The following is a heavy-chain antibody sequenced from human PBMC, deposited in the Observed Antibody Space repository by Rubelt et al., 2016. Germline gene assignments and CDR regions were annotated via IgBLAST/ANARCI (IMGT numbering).Heavy chain of an antibody. V-gene: IGHV4-61*01. D-gene: IGHD6-19*01. CDR1: GGSVSSGSYY. CDR2: IYYRGST. CDR3: ATGIAVAGVDY. Sequence: QVQLQESGPGLVKPSETLSLTCTVSGGSVSSGSYYWSWIRQPPGKGLEWIGYIYYRGSTKYNPSPKSRLTISVTPAKNQFSRRLSPVTAADTAGYYCATGIAVAGVDYWGQGTLVTVSS. J-gene: IGHJ4*02.